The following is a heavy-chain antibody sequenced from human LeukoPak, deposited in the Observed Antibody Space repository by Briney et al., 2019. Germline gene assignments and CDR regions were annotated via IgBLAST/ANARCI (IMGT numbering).Heavy chain of an antibody. J-gene: IGHJ6*03. CDR2: IRYDGSNK. CDR3: ARSESYYYYMDV. CDR1: GFTFSSYG. V-gene: IGHV3-30*02. D-gene: IGHD3-10*01. Sequence: GGSLRLSCAASGFTFSSYGMHWVRQAPGKGLEWVAFIRYDGSNKYYADSVKGRFTISRDNSKNTLYLQMNSLRAEDTAVYYCARSESYYYYMDVWGKGTTVTVSS.